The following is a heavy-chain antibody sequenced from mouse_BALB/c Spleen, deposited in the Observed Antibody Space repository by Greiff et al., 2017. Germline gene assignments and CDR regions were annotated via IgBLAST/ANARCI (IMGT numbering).Heavy chain of an antibody. Sequence: DVKLQESGAELVKPGASVKLSCTASGFNIKDTYMHWVKQRPEQGLEWIGRIDPANGNTKYDPKFQGKATITADTSSNTAYLQLSSLTSEDTAVYYCARLDGTPFAYWGQGTLVTVSA. CDR2: IDPANGNT. J-gene: IGHJ3*01. CDR3: ARLDGTPFAY. CDR1: GFNIKDTY. V-gene: IGHV14-3*02. D-gene: IGHD2-1*01.